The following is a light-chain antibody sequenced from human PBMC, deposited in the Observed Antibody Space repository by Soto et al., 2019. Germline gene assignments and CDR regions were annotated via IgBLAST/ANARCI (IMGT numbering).Light chain of an antibody. Sequence: EIVLTQSPATLSLSPGERASLSCRASQSVSNYLAWYQQKPGQAPRLLIYDASNRATGIPARFSGSGSGTDFTLTISSLEPEDFAVYYCQQRSNWPLYTFGQGTKLEIK. CDR1: QSVSNY. CDR2: DAS. V-gene: IGKV3-11*01. CDR3: QQRSNWPLYT. J-gene: IGKJ2*01.